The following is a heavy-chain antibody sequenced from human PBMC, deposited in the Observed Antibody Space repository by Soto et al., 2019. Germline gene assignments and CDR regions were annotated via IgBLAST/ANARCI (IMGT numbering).Heavy chain of an antibody. CDR2: ISGSGGST. CDR3: AKGNIEACPGENWFDP. CDR1: GFTFSSYA. V-gene: IGHV3-23*01. Sequence: GGSLRLSCAASGFTFSSYAMSWVRQAPGKGLEWVSAISGSGGSTYYADSVKGRFTISRDNSKNTLYLQMNSLRAEDTAVYYCAKGNIEACPGENWFDPRGQGTLVTGSS. J-gene: IGHJ5*02. D-gene: IGHD1-1*01.